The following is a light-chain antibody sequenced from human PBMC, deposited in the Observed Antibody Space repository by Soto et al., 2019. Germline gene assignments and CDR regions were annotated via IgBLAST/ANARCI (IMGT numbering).Light chain of an antibody. J-gene: IGKJ4*01. CDR3: QQRSNWPPLT. Sequence: EIVLTQSPATLSLSPGERATLSCRASQSVSSYLAWYQQKPGQAPRLLIYDASNRATGIPDRFSGSGSGTDFTLSISSLEPEDFAVYYWQQRSNWPPLTFGGGTKVEIK. V-gene: IGKV3-11*01. CDR2: DAS. CDR1: QSVSSY.